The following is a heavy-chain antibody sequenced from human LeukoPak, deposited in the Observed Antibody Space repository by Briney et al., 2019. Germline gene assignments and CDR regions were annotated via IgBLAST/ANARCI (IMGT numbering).Heavy chain of an antibody. D-gene: IGHD3-3*01. CDR3: ARVRRYSGLGWSGYSFFDN. J-gene: IGHJ4*02. Sequence: PGGSLRLSCVASGFTFSSYWMSWVREAPGKGLEWVASIKQDESEKYYVDSVRGRFTISRDNAENSLYLRMNRLRAEDTAVYYCARVRRYSGLGWSGYSFFDNWGPGTLVTVSS. V-gene: IGHV3-7*01. CDR2: IKQDESEK. CDR1: GFTFSSYW.